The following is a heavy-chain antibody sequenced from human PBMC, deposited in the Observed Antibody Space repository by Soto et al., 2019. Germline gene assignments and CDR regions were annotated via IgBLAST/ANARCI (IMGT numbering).Heavy chain of an antibody. V-gene: IGHV4-61*01. CDR2: VYYSGST. D-gene: IGHD5-12*01. CDR3: ARSGTIRATNFDS. CDR1: GGSVSNENYY. Sequence: QVHLQESGPGLVKTSETLSLTCSVSGGSVSNENYYWSWIRQPPGKGLEWIGLVYYSGSTNNNPSVKSRLTISVDTSKDQFSLKLSSVTAADTAVYYCARSGTIRATNFDSWGQGTLVTVSS. J-gene: IGHJ4*02.